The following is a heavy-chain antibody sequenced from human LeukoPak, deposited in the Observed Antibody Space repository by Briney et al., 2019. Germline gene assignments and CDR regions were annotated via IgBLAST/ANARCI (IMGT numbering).Heavy chain of an antibody. J-gene: IGHJ3*02. V-gene: IGHV1-69*05. CDR2: IIPIFGTA. Sequence: SVKVSCKASGYTFTSYYMHWVRQAPGQGLEWMGGIIPIFGTANYAQKFQGRVTITTDESTSTAYMELSSLRSEDTAVYYCARVSLRSPGDHRAFDIWGQGTMVTVSS. CDR3: ARVSLRSPGDHRAFDI. D-gene: IGHD7-27*01. CDR1: GYTFTSYY.